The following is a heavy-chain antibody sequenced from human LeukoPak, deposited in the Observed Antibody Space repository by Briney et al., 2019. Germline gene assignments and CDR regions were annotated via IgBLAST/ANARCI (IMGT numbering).Heavy chain of an antibody. J-gene: IGHJ4*02. CDR1: GGSFSGYY. CDR3: AGGSYYYRGYFDY. Sequence: SETLSLTCAVYGGSFSGYYWSWIRQPPGKGLEWIGEINHSGSTNYNPSLKSRVTISVDTSKNQFSLKLSSVTAADTAVYYCAGGSYYYRGYFDYWGQGTLVTVSS. CDR2: INHSGST. D-gene: IGHD3-22*01. V-gene: IGHV4-34*01.